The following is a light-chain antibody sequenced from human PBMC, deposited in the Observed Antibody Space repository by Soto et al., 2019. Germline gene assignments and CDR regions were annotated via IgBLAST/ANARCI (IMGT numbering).Light chain of an antibody. Sequence: DIQITQSQSSLSASLGDRVTITVRASQTISSYLNWYQQKPGRAPKLLIYAASNLESGVPSRFSGSGSGTDFTLTISSLQPEDFATYYCQQSYSTWTFGQGTKVDIK. J-gene: IGKJ1*01. CDR1: QTISSY. CDR3: QQSYSTWT. V-gene: IGKV1-39*01. CDR2: AAS.